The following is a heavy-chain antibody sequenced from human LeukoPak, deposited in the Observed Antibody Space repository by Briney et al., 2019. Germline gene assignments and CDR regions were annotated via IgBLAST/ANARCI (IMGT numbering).Heavy chain of an antibody. CDR2: IYTSGST. Sequence: PSETLSLTCTVSGGSISSGSYYWSWIRQPAGKGLEWIGRIYTSGSTNYNPSLKSRVTISVDTSKNQFSLKLSSVTAADTAVYYCAILVPDYYYYYYMDVWGKGTTVTISS. J-gene: IGHJ6*03. D-gene: IGHD2-8*02. V-gene: IGHV4-61*02. CDR1: GGSISSGSYY. CDR3: AILVPDYYYYYYMDV.